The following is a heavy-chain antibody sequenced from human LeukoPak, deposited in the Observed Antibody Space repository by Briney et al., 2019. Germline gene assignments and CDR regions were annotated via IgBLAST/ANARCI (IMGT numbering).Heavy chain of an antibody. CDR2: IYYSGST. D-gene: IGHD1-26*01. J-gene: IGHJ4*02. Sequence: SETLSLTCTVSGGSISSSSYYWGWIRQPPGKGLEWIGSIYYSGSTYYDPSLKSRVTISVDTSKNQFSLKLSSVTAADTAVFYCARHFTSGSYSPGGYWGQGTLVTVSS. CDR1: GGSISSSSYY. V-gene: IGHV4-39*01. CDR3: ARHFTSGSYSPGGY.